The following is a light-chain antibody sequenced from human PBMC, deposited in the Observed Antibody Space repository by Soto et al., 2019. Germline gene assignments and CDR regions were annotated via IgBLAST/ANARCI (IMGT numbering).Light chain of an antibody. CDR2: EVV. V-gene: IGLV2-8*01. CDR3: SSYAGSNLVI. CDR1: SSDVGDYDY. J-gene: IGLJ2*01. Sequence: QSVLTQPPSASGSPGQSVTISCTGTSSDVGDYDYVSGYQQHPGKAPKLMIYEVVKRPSGVPDRFSGSKSGNTASLTVSGLQAEDEADYYCSSYAGSNLVIFGGGTKLTVL.